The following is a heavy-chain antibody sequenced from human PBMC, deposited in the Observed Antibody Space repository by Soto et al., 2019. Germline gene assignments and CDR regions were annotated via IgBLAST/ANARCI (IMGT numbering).Heavy chain of an antibody. D-gene: IGHD3-10*01. CDR3: ARVGYYYGSGISETYYYYYYYMDV. CDR1: GYTFTSYA. Sequence: ASVKVSCKASGYTFTSYAMHWVRQAPGQRLEWMGWINAGNGNTKYSQKFQGRVTITRDTSASTAYMELSSLRSEDTAVYYCARVGYYYGSGISETYYYYYYYMDVWGKGTTVTVSS. CDR2: INAGNGNT. J-gene: IGHJ6*03. V-gene: IGHV1-3*01.